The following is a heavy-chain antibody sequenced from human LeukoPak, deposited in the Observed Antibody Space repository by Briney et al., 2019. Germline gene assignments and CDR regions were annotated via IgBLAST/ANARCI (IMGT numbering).Heavy chain of an antibody. CDR2: IYPGDSDT. CDR1: GSSFTSYW. D-gene: IGHD6-6*01. CDR3: ARPYPYSSSGLGYYYYGMDV. J-gene: IGHJ6*02. V-gene: IGHV5-51*01. Sequence: GAALMISCKGSGSSFTSYWIGWVRPMPGKGLGWRGIIYPGDSDTRYSTSFQGQVTTSAAKSISTAYLQWSSLKASDTAMYYCARPYPYSSSGLGYYYYGMDVWGQGTTVTVAS.